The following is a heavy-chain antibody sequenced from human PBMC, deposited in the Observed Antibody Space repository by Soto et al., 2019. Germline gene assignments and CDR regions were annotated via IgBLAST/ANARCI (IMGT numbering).Heavy chain of an antibody. J-gene: IGHJ6*02. CDR1: GFTFNNYA. V-gene: IGHV3-23*01. CDR3: AKVTIEVTAPGTAV. CDR2: ISYSGDRT. Sequence: VQLLESGGRLVQPGGSLRLSCAASGFTFNNYAMSWVLQAPGKGLEWVSAISYSGDRTFYADSAKGRFTISRDNSKNTLYLEMKSLRAEDTAIYYCAKVTIEVTAPGTAVWGQGTTVNVSS. D-gene: IGHD6-13*01.